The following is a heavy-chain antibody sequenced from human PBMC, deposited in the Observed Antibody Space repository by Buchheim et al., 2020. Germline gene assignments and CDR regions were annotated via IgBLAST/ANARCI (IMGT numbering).Heavy chain of an antibody. V-gene: IGHV3-33*01. CDR1: GFTFSSYG. CDR3: ARGWAGATHTYYFDY. CDR2: IWYDGSNK. Sequence: QVQLVESGGGVVQPGRSLRLSCAASGFTFSSYGMHWVRQAPGKGLEWVAVIWYDGSNKYYADSVKGRFTISRDNSKNTLYLQMNSLRAEDTAVYYCARGWAGATHTYYFDYWGQGTL. D-gene: IGHD1-26*01. J-gene: IGHJ4*02.